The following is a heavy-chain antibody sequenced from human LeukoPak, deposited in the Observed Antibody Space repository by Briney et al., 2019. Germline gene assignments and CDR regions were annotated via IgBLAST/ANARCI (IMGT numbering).Heavy chain of an antibody. D-gene: IGHD2-21*01. CDR1: GGSFSGYY. Sequence: SATLSVTCAVYGGSFSGYYWSWIRQPPGKGLEWIGEINHSGGTNYNPSLKSRVTISVDTSKNQFSLKLSSVTAADTAVYYCARQHPYYYYYYMDVWGKGTTVTVSS. CDR3: ARQHPYYYYYYMDV. V-gene: IGHV4-34*01. CDR2: INHSGGT. J-gene: IGHJ6*03.